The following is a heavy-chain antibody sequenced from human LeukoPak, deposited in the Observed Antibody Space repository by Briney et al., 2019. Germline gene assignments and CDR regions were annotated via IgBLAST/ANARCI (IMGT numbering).Heavy chain of an antibody. D-gene: IGHD2-15*01. CDR3: ASGHLPLTLGYCSGGSCPDYYYYYGMDV. CDR1: GGTFSSYA. V-gene: IGHV1-69*01. Sequence: SVKVSCKASGGTFSSYAISWVRQAPGQGLEWMGGIIPIFGTANYAQKFQGRVTITADESTSTAYMELSSLRSEDTAVYYCASGHLPLTLGYCSGGSCPDYYYYYGMDVWGQGGTVTVSS. CDR2: IIPIFGTA. J-gene: IGHJ6*02.